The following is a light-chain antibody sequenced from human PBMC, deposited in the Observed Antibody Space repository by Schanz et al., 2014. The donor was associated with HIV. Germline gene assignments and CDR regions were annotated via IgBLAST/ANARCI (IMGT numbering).Light chain of an antibody. J-gene: IGLJ3*02. Sequence: QSALTQPASVSGSPGQSITISCTGTSNDVGGHNYVSWFQQHPGRAPKLLIFEVTNRPSGIPNRFSGSKSGNTASLTISGLQAEDEADYYCSSYTSSSTLVFGGGTKLTVL. CDR2: EVT. CDR3: SSYTSSSTLV. CDR1: SNDVGGHNY. V-gene: IGLV2-14*03.